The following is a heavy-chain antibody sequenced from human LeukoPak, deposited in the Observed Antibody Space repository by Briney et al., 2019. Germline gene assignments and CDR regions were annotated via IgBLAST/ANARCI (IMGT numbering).Heavy chain of an antibody. CDR3: ARVLAAGVYYFDY. Sequence: GGSLRLSCAASGFTFSDYYMSWIRQAPGKGLEWVSYISSSSSYTNCADSVKGRFTISRDNAKNSLYLQMNSLRAEDTAVYYCARVLAAGVYYFDYWGQGTLVTVSS. CDR1: GFTFSDYY. V-gene: IGHV3-11*06. D-gene: IGHD6-13*01. CDR2: ISSSSSYT. J-gene: IGHJ4*02.